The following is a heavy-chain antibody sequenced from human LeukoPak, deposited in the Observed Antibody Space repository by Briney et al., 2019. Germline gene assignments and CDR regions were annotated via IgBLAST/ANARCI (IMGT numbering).Heavy chain of an antibody. D-gene: IGHD1-26*01. J-gene: IGHJ4*02. CDR3: ARAGIQAYYFGY. CDR1: GGTFISYA. CDR2: IIPILGIA. V-gene: IGHV1-69*04. Sequence: SVKVSCKASGGTFISYAISWVRQAPGQGLEWMGRIIPILGIANYAQKFQGRVTITADKSTSTAYMELSSLRSEDTAVYYCARAGIQAYYFGYWGQGTLVTVSS.